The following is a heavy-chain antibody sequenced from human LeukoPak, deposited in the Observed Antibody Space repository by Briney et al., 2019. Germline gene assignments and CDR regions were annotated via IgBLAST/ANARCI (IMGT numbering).Heavy chain of an antibody. CDR1: GFSSYE. D-gene: IGHD3-22*01. CDR3: AKVRRRGYYDSSGLALLDY. Sequence: GGSLRLSCAVSGFSSYEMNWVRQAPGKGLEWVSYISSSGRTIYYADSVKGRFTISRDNSKNTLYLQMNSLRAEDTAVYYCAKVRRRGYYDSSGLALLDYWGQGTLVTVSS. V-gene: IGHV3-48*03. CDR2: ISSSGRTI. J-gene: IGHJ4*02.